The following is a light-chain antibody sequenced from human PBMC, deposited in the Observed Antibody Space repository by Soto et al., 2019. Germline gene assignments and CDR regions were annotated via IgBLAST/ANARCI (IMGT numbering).Light chain of an antibody. CDR3: KSYAGSNTYV. CDR1: KNDIGVYDF. J-gene: IGLJ1*01. Sequence: QSALTQPPSASLSPGQSVTISCTGTKNDIGVYDFVSLYQHHPGKAPRLIIYEVVQRPSGVPDRFSGSKSGNTASLTVSGFQAADEADYFCKSYAGSNTYVFGSGTKVTV. CDR2: EVV. V-gene: IGLV2-8*01.